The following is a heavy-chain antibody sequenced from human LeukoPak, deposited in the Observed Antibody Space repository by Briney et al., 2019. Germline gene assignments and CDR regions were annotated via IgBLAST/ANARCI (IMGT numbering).Heavy chain of an antibody. Sequence: SETLSLTCTVSGGSISSYYWSWIRQPPGKGLEWIGYIYYSGSTNYNPSLKSRVTISVDTSKNQLSLKLSSVTAADTAVYYSAREGGFSSGYLNNWFDPWGQGTLVTVSS. CDR3: AREGGFSSGYLNNWFDP. V-gene: IGHV4-59*01. CDR2: IYYSGST. J-gene: IGHJ5*02. D-gene: IGHD3-22*01. CDR1: GGSISSYY.